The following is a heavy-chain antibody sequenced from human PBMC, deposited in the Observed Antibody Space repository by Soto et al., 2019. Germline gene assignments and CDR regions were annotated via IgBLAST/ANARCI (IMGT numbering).Heavy chain of an antibody. CDR3: ARERGEGVATIGDDYYYYGMDV. CDR1: GGTFSSYA. CDR2: ITPIFGTA. J-gene: IGHJ6*02. Sequence: SVKVSCKASGGTFSSYAISWVRQAPGQGLEWMGGITPIFGTANYAQKFQGRVTITADKSTSTAYMELSSLRSEDTAVYYCARERGEGVATIGDDYYYYGMDVWGQGTTVTVSS. D-gene: IGHD5-12*01. V-gene: IGHV1-69*06.